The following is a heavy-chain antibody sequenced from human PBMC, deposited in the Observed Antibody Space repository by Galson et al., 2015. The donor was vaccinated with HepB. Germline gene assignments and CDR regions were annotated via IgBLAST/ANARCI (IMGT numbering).Heavy chain of an antibody. CDR1: GYTFTNFG. J-gene: IGHJ6*03. V-gene: IGHV1-18*01. D-gene: IGHD6-19*01. Sequence: SVKVSCKATGYTFTNFGMTWVRQAPGQGLEWMGWISANKGNRNYAQKVQDRVTMTTDTSTNTAYMELRSLRSDDTAVYYCARAAGGQWLKYYYYMDVWGKGTTVTVSS. CDR2: ISANKGNR. CDR3: ARAAGGQWLKYYYYMDV.